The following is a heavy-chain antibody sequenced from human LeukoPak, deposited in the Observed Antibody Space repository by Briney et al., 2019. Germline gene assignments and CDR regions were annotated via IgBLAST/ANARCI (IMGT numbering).Heavy chain of an antibody. CDR1: GGSISSGGYY. CDR3: ARGFIGTFDY. J-gene: IGHJ4*02. Sequence: SETLSLTCTVSGGSISSGGYYWSWIRQHPGKCLEWIGYIYYSGSTYYNPSLTSRVTTSVDTSKNRFSLKLSSVTAADTAVYYCARGFIGTFDYWGQGTLVTVSS. V-gene: IGHV4-31*03. D-gene: IGHD3-10*01. CDR2: IYYSGST.